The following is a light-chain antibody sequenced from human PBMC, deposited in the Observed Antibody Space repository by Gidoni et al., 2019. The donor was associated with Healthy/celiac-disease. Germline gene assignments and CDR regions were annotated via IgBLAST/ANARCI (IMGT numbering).Light chain of an antibody. J-gene: IGKJ3*01. CDR3: QQSYSTPGFT. V-gene: IGKV1-39*01. CDR1: QSISSY. Sequence: TQSPSSLSASVGDRVTITCRASQSISSYLNWYQQKPGKAPKLLIYAASSLQSGVPSRFSGSGSGTDFTLTISSLQPEDFATYYCQQSYSTPGFTFGPGTKVEIK. CDR2: AAS.